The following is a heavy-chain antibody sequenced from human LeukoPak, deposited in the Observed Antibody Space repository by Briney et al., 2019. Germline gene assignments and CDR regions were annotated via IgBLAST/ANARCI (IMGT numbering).Heavy chain of an antibody. D-gene: IGHD4-23*01. Sequence: PSETLSLTCAVYGGSFSGYYWGWIRQPPGKGLEWIGSIYYSGSTYYNPSLKSRVTISVDTSKNQFSLKLSSVTAADTAVYYCARVSEVDRYYGGNLQVFDYWGQGTLVTVSS. CDR1: GGSFSGYY. CDR2: IYYSGST. V-gene: IGHV4-34*01. CDR3: ARVSEVDRYYGGNLQVFDY. J-gene: IGHJ4*02.